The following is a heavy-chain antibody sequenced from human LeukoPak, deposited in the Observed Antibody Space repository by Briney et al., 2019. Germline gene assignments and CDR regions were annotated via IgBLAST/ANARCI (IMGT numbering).Heavy chain of an antibody. CDR3: APDWGYSYDW. CDR2: TNSYGNRT. J-gene: IGHJ4*02. D-gene: IGHD5-18*01. V-gene: IGHV3-74*01. Sequence: GRSLRLSSAASGFTLSSVARHWVRPGPGKGRVWVLRTNSYGNRTNHACSVRGPFTISTYTTTNTLFLHMNSVADADTSMYFCAPDWGYSYDWWGQATLVTDSA. CDR1: GFTLSSVA.